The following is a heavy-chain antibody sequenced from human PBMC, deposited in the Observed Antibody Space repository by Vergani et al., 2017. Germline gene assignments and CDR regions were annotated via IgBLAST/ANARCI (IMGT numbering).Heavy chain of an antibody. CDR1: GGSISSYY. CDR3: ARGRDGYNFDY. D-gene: IGHD5-24*01. Sequence: QVQLQESGPGLVKPSETLSLTCTVSGGSISSYYWSWIRQPPGKGLEWIGYIYYSGSTNYHPSLKSRVTISVDTSKNQFSLKLSSVTAADTAVYYCARGRDGYNFDYWGQGTLVTVSS. J-gene: IGHJ4*02. V-gene: IGHV4-59*01. CDR2: IYYSGST.